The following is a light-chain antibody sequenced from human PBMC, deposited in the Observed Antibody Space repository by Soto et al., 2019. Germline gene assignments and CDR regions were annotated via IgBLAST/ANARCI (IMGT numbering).Light chain of an antibody. V-gene: IGLV1-44*01. Sequence: QPVLTQPPSATGTPGQRVTISCSGGSSNIGSNSVNWFQQLPRTAPRLLIYSDNQWASGFPDRFSGSKSGTSASLDITGVQSEDEADYYCAAWDDNLNAFIFGGGTKLTVL. CDR1: SSNIGSNS. J-gene: IGLJ2*01. CDR2: SDN. CDR3: AAWDDNLNAFI.